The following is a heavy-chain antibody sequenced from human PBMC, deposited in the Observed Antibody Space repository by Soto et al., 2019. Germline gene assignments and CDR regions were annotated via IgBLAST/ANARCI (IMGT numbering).Heavy chain of an antibody. V-gene: IGHV3-11*06. Sequence: QVQLVESGGGLVKPGGSLRLSCAVSGFTFSDYYMGWVRQAPGKGLEWISYITRSSSYTNYADSVKGRFTISRDNAKNSLYLQRDSMRAEDTAVYYCARVQSNTNFDYWGQGTLVTVSS. CDR3: ARVQSNTNFDY. J-gene: IGHJ4*02. CDR2: ITRSSSYT. D-gene: IGHD4-4*01. CDR1: GFTFSDYY.